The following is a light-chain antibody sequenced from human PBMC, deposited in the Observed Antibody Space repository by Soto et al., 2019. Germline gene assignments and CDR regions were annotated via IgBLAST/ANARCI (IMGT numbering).Light chain of an antibody. J-gene: IGKJ1*01. V-gene: IGKV1-5*03. CDR1: QTITTS. CDR2: KAS. Sequence: DIPMTQSPSTLSASVGDRVTITCRASQTITTSLAWYQQKPGKAPKLLIYKASSLESGVPSRFSGSGSGTEFTLTISSLQPDDFATYSCQQYDSYSLRTFGQGTRVEI. CDR3: QQYDSYSLRT.